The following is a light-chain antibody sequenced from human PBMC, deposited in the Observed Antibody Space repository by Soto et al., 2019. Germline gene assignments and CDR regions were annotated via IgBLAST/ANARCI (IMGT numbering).Light chain of an antibody. CDR2: GAS. CDR3: QQYDTSPLT. J-gene: IGKJ4*01. CDR1: QSVTSSY. V-gene: IGKV3-20*01. Sequence: EIVLTQSPGTLSLSPGETATLSCRASQSVTSSYLAWYQQKPGQAPRLLIYGASSRATGIPDRFSGSGSGTDFTLTISRLEPEDFAVCYCQQYDTSPLTFGGGTRVDIK.